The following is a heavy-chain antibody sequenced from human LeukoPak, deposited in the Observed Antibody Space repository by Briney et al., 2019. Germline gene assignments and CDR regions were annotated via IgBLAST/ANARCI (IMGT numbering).Heavy chain of an antibody. CDR2: INHSGST. D-gene: IGHD2-21*02. CDR1: GGSFSGYY. J-gene: IGHJ4*02. V-gene: IGHV4-34*01. CDR3: AREYCGGDCSLDY. Sequence: PSETLSLTSAVYGGSFSGYYWSWIRQPPGKGLKWIGEINHSGSTNYNPSLKSRVTISVDTSKNQFSLRLSSITAADTVVYYCAREYCGGDCSLDYWGQGTLSPSPQ.